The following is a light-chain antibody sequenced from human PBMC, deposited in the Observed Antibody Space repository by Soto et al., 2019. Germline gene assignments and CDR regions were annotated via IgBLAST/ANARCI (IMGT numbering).Light chain of an antibody. V-gene: IGKV3-20*01. CDR2: ATS. CDR3: QQYDSSSVT. Sequence: EIILTQSPGTLSLSPGEGATLSCKASQTVISTHLAWYQHKPGQAPRLLIYATSNRGTGIPDRFSGSGYGRDFTLTIDRLEPEDFAVYYCQQYDSSSVTFGQGTRLEI. CDR1: QTVISTH. J-gene: IGKJ5*01.